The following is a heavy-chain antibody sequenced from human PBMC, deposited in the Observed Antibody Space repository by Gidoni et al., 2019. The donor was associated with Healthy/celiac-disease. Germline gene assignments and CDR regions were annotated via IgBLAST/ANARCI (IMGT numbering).Heavy chain of an antibody. V-gene: IGHV3-30*18. Sequence: LVESGGGVVQPGRSLRLSCAASGFTFSSYGMHWVRQAPGKGLEWVAVISYDGSNKYYADSVKGRFTISRDNSKNTLYLQMNSLRAEDTAVYYCAKDPSAVTTYYYYYYMDVWGKGTTVTVSS. CDR1: GFTFSSYG. J-gene: IGHJ6*03. CDR2: ISYDGSNK. D-gene: IGHD4-4*01. CDR3: AKDPSAVTTYYYYYYMDV.